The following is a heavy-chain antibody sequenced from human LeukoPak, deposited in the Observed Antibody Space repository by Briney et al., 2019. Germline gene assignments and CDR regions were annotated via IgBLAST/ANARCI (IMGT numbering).Heavy chain of an antibody. Sequence: GGSLRLSCAASGFTVSNNYMIWVRQAPGKGLEWVANVRQDGSEKYYVDSVKGRFTISRDNAKNSMFLQMNSLRAEDTAVYYCARDRAVGETYFDYWGQGTVVTVSS. CDR3: ARDRAVGETYFDY. D-gene: IGHD2-2*01. J-gene: IGHJ4*02. CDR2: VRQDGSEK. V-gene: IGHV3-7*04. CDR1: GFTVSNNY.